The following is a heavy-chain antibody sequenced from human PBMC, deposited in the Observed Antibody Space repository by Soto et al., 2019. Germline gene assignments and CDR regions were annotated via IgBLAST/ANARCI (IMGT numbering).Heavy chain of an antibody. CDR1: GGSISSSSYY. Sequence: SETLSLTCTVSGGSISSSSYYWGWIRQPPGKGLEWIGSIYYSGSTYYNPSLKSRVTISVDTSKNQFSLNLNSVTAADTAMYYCASDSRLGLPDHRAQRTPVTGSS. CDR2: IYYSGST. D-gene: IGHD5-18*01. J-gene: IGHJ5*02. V-gene: IGHV4-39*07. CDR3: ASDSRLGLPDH.